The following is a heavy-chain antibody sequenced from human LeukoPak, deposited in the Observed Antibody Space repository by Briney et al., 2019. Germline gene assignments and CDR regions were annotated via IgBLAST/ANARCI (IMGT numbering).Heavy chain of an antibody. Sequence: GGSLRLSCAASGFTFSRYAMHWVRQAPGKGLEYVSAISSNGGSTYYANSVKGRFTISRDNSKNTLYLQMGSLRAEDMVVYYCARDSVCSGGSCPPHMDVWGQGTTVIVSS. CDR3: ARDSVCSGGSCPPHMDV. CDR1: GFTFSRYA. D-gene: IGHD2-15*01. CDR2: ISSNGGST. J-gene: IGHJ6*02. V-gene: IGHV3-64*01.